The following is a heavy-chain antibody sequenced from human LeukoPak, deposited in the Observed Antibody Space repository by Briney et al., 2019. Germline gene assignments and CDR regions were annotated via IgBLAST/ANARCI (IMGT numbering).Heavy chain of an antibody. CDR3: ASLRLIDY. CDR1: GYTFTNYY. CDR2: INPNSGGT. J-gene: IGHJ4*02. Sequence: ASVKVSCKASGYTFTNYYMHWVRQAPGQGLEWMGWINPNSGGTDYAQKFQGRVTTTRDTSISTAYMELSRLTSDDTAVYYCASLRLIDYWGQGTLVTVSS. V-gene: IGHV1-2*02. D-gene: IGHD2-21*01.